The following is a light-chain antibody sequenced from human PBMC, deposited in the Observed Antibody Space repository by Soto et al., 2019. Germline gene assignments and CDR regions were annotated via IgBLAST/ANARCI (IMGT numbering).Light chain of an antibody. J-gene: IGLJ3*02. CDR2: DDS. Sequence: SYDLTQPPSVSVAPGQTASITCLGTNIATKGVHWYQHKPGQAPVLVVFDDSDRPSGIPDRFSSSHSGNTATLTISTVEAGDEADYSCQVWDTSSAHPGVFGGGTKVTVL. CDR3: QVWDTSSAHPGV. CDR1: NIATKG. V-gene: IGLV3-21*02.